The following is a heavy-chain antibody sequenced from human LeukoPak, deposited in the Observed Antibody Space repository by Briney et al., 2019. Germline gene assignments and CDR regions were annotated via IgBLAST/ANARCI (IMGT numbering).Heavy chain of an antibody. CDR3: ARLSMTSYGKYYFEY. CDR2: LSSTSINI. V-gene: IGHV3-21*01. Sequence: GGSLRLSCAASGFTFSNYAMEWVRQAPGKGLEWVSSLSSTSINIYYADSVKGRFTISRDNTKNSLYLQMNSLRAEDTAVYYCARLSMTSYGKYYFEYWGQGTLVTVSS. CDR1: GFTFSNYA. J-gene: IGHJ4*02. D-gene: IGHD3-10*01.